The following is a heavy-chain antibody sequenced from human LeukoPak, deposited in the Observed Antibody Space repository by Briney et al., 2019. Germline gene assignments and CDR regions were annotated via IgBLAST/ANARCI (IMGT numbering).Heavy chain of an antibody. V-gene: IGHV4-30-2*01. CDR3: ARVGGGVPAAISLDY. CDR2: IYHSRST. D-gene: IGHD2-2*01. CDR1: GGSISSGGYY. Sequence: PSQTLSLTCTVSGGSISSGGYYWSWIRQPPGKGLEWIGYIYHSRSTYYNPSLKSRVTISVDRSKNQFSLKLGSVTAADTAVYYCARVGGGVPAAISLDYWGQGTLVTVSS. J-gene: IGHJ4*02.